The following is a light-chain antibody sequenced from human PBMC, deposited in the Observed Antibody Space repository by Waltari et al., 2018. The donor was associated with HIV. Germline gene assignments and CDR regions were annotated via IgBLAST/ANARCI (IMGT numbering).Light chain of an antibody. CDR2: DVS. V-gene: IGLV2-11*01. CDR1: RSDVGIYNF. Sequence: QPALTQPRSVSGSPGQSVTISCTGTRSDVGIYNFVSWYQQHPGQAPKLMIYDVSERPSGVPDRFSGSKSGNTASLTISGLQADDEADYYCCSYAGSYTLVFGGGTNLTVL. CDR3: CSYAGSYTLV. J-gene: IGLJ2*01.